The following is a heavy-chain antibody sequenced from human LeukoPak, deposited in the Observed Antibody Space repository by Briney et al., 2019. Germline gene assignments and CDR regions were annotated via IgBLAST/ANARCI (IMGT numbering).Heavy chain of an antibody. CDR2: ISSSGSTI. V-gene: IGHV3-11*01. J-gene: IGHJ4*02. Sequence: PGGSLRLSCAASGFTFRDYYMSWIRQAPGKGLEWVSYISSSGSTIYYADSVKGRFTISRDNAKNSLYLQMNSLRAEDTAVYYCARDGFYYYDSSGYDYWGQGTLVTVSS. D-gene: IGHD3-22*01. CDR1: GFTFRDYY. CDR3: ARDGFYYYDSSGYDY.